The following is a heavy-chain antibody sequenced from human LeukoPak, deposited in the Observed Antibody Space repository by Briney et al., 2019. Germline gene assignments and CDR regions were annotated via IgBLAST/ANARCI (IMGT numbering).Heavy chain of an antibody. CDR3: ARELELRY. CDR1: GGSISSSSYY. Sequence: SETLSLTCTVSGGSISSSSYYWGWIRQPPGKGLEWIGEMNQRGSMNYNPSLKSRVTISVDRSKNQFSLKLSSVTAADTAVYYCARELELRYWGQGTLVTVSS. J-gene: IGHJ4*02. D-gene: IGHD1-7*01. V-gene: IGHV4-39*07. CDR2: MNQRGSM.